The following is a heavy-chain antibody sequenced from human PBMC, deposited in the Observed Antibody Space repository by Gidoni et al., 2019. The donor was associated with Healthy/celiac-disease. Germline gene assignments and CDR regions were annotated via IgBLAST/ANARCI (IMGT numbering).Heavy chain of an antibody. D-gene: IGHD6-19*01. CDR3: ARHLSGWYPGGSPFDY. CDR2: IYYSGST. CDR1: GGSISSSSYY. V-gene: IGHV4-39*01. J-gene: IGHJ4*02. Sequence: QLQLQESGPGLVKPSETLSLTCTVSGGSISSSSYYWGWIRQPPGKGLEWIGSIYYSGSTYYNPSLKSRVTISVDTSKNQFSLKLSSVTAADTAVYYCARHLSGWYPGGSPFDYWGQGTLVTVSS.